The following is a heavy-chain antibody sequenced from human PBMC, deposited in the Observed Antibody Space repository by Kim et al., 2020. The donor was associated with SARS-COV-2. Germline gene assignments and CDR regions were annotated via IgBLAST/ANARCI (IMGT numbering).Heavy chain of an antibody. CDR1: GFSLSTSGVS. Sequence: SGPTLVNPTQTLTLTCTFSGFSLSTSGVSVGWIRQPPGKALEWLALVYWDDDKRYSPSLKTRLTITKATSRNQVVLTLTNLDPVDTATYYCAYSSTSIVYIHHWGQGTLVTVSS. D-gene: IGHD2-15*01. V-gene: IGHV2-5*02. CDR2: VYWDDDK. J-gene: IGHJ1*01. CDR3: AYSSTSIVYIHH.